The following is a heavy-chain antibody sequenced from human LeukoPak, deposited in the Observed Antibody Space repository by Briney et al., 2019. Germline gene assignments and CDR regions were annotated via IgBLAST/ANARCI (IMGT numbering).Heavy chain of an antibody. Sequence: GGSLRLSCAASGFTFRSYGMHWVRQAPGKGLEWVAIIRYDGTNKYYADSVKGRFTISRDNSKNTLYLQMNSLRIEDTAVYYCAKGGKYDILTGFPRSRLLGDYWGQGTLVTVSS. V-gene: IGHV3-30*02. CDR2: IRYDGTNK. J-gene: IGHJ4*02. CDR1: GFTFRSYG. D-gene: IGHD3-9*01. CDR3: AKGGKYDILTGFPRSRLLGDY.